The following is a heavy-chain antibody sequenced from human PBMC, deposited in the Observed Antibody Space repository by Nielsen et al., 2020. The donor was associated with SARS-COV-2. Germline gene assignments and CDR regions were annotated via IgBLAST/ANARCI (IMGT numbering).Heavy chain of an antibody. CDR3: ATVSSGWISGGMDV. J-gene: IGHJ6*02. D-gene: IGHD6-19*01. CDR2: IYYSGST. V-gene: IGHV4-39*07. CDR1: GGSISSSSYY. Sequence: SETLSLTCTVSGGSISSSSYYWGWIRQPPGKGLEWIGSIYYSGSTYYNPSLKSRVTISVDTSKNQFSLKLSSVTAADTAVYYCATVSSGWISGGMDVWGQGATVTVSS.